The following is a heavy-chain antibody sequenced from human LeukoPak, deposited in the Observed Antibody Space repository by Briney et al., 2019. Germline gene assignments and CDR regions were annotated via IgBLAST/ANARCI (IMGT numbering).Heavy chain of an antibody. D-gene: IGHD1-1*01. CDR3: ARVKDWNDGDGFDY. V-gene: IGHV4-4*07. CDR1: GGSISSYY. CDR2: IYTSGST. J-gene: IGHJ4*02. Sequence: SETLSLTCTVSGGSISSYYWSWIRQPAGKGLEWIGRIYTSGSTNYNPSLKRRVTMSVDTSKNQFSLKLSSVTAADTAVYYCARVKDWNDGDGFDYWGQGTLVTVSS.